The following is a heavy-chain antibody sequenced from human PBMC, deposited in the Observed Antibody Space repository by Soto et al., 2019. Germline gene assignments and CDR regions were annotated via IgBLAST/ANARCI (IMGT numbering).Heavy chain of an antibody. D-gene: IGHD2-15*01. Sequence: QVQLVQSGAEVKKPGSSVKVSCKAPGGTFSTYAISWVRQAPGQGLEWMGGVIPIFGTPKYAQKFQGRVTITADESTSTGYRELRSLRSEDTAVYYCARSQGGSSSLDIYYYYYYGMDVWVQGTTVTVSS. J-gene: IGHJ6*02. CDR1: GGTFSTYA. CDR2: VIPIFGTP. CDR3: ARSQGGSSSLDIYYYYYYGMDV. V-gene: IGHV1-69*01.